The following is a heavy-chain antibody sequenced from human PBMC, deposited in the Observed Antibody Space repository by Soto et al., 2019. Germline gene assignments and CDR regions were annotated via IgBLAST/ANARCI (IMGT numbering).Heavy chain of an antibody. CDR3: ASNQYYVGGDY. Sequence: SVKVSCKASGGTFSSYAISWVRQAPGQGLEWMGRIIPILGIANYAQKFQGRVTITADKSTSTAYMELSSLRSEDTAVYYCASNQYYVGGDYWGQGTLVTVSS. D-gene: IGHD1-26*01. V-gene: IGHV1-69*04. CDR1: GGTFSSYA. J-gene: IGHJ4*02. CDR2: IIPILGIA.